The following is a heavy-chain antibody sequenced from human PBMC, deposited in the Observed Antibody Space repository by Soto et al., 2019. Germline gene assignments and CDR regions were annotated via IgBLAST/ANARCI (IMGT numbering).Heavy chain of an antibody. CDR2: IYHSGST. CDR1: GGSIVSSNY. CDR3: ARGAQDLVEYYFDS. J-gene: IGHJ4*02. Sequence: PSETLSLTCAVSGGSIVSSNYWSWVRQPPGKRLEWIGEIYHSGSTNYSPSLKSRVTISVDKSKNQFSLKLSSVTAADTAVYYCARGAQDLVEYYFDSWGQGTLVTVSS. V-gene: IGHV4-4*02. D-gene: IGHD2-15*01.